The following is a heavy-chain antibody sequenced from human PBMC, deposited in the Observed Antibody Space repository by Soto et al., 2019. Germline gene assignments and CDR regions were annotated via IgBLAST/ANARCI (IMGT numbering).Heavy chain of an antibody. CDR3: ARDYMLGQKLGSSGWPNWYFDL. Sequence: QVQLQESGPGLVKPSETLSLTCTVSGGSISSYYWSWIRQPAGKGLEWIGRIYTSGSTNYNPSLKRRVTMSVDTSKNQFSLKLSSVTAADTAVYYCARDYMLGQKLGSSGWPNWYFDLWGRGTLVTVSS. D-gene: IGHD6-19*01. V-gene: IGHV4-4*07. CDR1: GGSISSYY. CDR2: IYTSGST. J-gene: IGHJ2*01.